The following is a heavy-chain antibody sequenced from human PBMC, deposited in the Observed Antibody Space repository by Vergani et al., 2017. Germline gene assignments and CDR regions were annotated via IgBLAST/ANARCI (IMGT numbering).Heavy chain of an antibody. V-gene: IGHV2-5*01. CDR2: VYWNDEN. Sequence: QITFKESGPTLVKPTQTLTLTCTFSGFSLSASAPGVAWIRQPPGKALEWLGVVYWNDENRYTPSLKSRLTITKDTSKSQVVLTMTNMERVDTATYSCAHIQCHVSCQNAELHLRGQGTLVTLS. J-gene: IGHJ4*01. CDR1: GFSLSASAPG. D-gene: IGHD2-15*01. CDR3: AHIQCHVSCQNAELHL.